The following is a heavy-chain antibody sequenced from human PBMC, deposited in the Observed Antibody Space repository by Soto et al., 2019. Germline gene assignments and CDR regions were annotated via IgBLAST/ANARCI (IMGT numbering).Heavy chain of an antibody. Sequence: SETLSLTCTVSGGSISSYYWSWIRQLPGKGLEWIGYMYYSGSTNYNPSLKSRVTISVDTSKNQFSLKLSSVTAADTAVYYCAMLGYCSGGSCYPDYNWFAPWGQGTLVTVSS. D-gene: IGHD2-15*01. J-gene: IGHJ5*02. CDR2: MYYSGST. CDR1: GGSISSYY. CDR3: AMLGYCSGGSCYPDYNWFAP. V-gene: IGHV4-59*01.